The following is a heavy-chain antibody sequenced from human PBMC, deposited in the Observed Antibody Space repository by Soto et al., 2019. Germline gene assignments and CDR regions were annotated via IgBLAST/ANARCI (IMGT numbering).Heavy chain of an antibody. D-gene: IGHD2-2*01. CDR1: GYTFASFG. Sequence: ASVKVSCKASGYTFASFGINWVRQALGQGLEWMGWISAYNGNTNYAQDLQGRVTMTTDTSTSTAYMELRSLRSDDTAVYYCARVVPGAEAWFGPWGQGTLVTVSS. V-gene: IGHV1-18*01. J-gene: IGHJ5*02. CDR2: ISAYNGNT. CDR3: ARVVPGAEAWFGP.